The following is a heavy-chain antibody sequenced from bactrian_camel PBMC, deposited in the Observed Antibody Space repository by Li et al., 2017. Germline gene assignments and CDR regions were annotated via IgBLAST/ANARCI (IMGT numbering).Heavy chain of an antibody. D-gene: IGHD5*01. Sequence: HVQLVESGGGSVQAGETLRLSCTASGFSWSNYGMSWVRQAPGKGLEWVSGITSDGTYRYYADSVKGRFTISRDNAKITLSLQMNNLKSDDTALYYCATGYGLGHFGYWGQGTQVTVS. CDR3: ATGYGLGHFGY. J-gene: IGHJ6*01. CDR2: ITSDGTYR. V-gene: IGHV3S6*01. CDR1: GFSWSNYG.